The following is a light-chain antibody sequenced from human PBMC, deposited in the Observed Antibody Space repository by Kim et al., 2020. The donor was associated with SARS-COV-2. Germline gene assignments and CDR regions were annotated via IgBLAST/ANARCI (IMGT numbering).Light chain of an antibody. CDR1: NIGFKS. CDR2: YSN. J-gene: IGLJ2*01. Sequence: SYELTQPPSVSVAPGKTAKIACGASNIGFKSVNWYQQRPGQAPVPVIYYSNDRPSGIPERFSGSNSGNTATLTISRVEVGDEADYYCQVWDNSRDVVVFGGGTQLTVL. V-gene: IGLV3-21*04. CDR3: QVWDNSRDVVV.